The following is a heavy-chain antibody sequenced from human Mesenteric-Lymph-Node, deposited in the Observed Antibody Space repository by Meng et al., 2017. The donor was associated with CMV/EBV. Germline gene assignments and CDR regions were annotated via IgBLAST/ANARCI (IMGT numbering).Heavy chain of an antibody. CDR3: ARDRWFLEWLLPLDF. J-gene: IGHJ4*02. CDR2: ISSNDRTT. D-gene: IGHD3-3*01. CDR1: GFTSSSYS. V-gene: IGHV3-48*04. Sequence: GSLRLSCAASGFTSSSYSMNWVRQAPGKGLEWVSSISSNDRTTNYAESVKGRFIISRDNAKNSVYLQMHSLRAEDTAVYYCARDRWFLEWLLPLDFWGQGTLVTVSS.